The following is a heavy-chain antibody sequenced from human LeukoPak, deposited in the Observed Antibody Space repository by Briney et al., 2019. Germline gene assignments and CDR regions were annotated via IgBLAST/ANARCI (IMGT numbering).Heavy chain of an antibody. CDR3: AKYCGGETCLDN. CDR1: GGSISSSSYY. CDR2: IYYSGST. J-gene: IGHJ4*02. V-gene: IGHV4-39*01. D-gene: IGHD2-21*01. Sequence: KPSETLSLTCTVSGGSISSSSYYWGWVRQPPGEGLEWIGSIYYSGSTYYNPSLKSRVTISVDTSKNQFSLKLSSVTAAETAVYYCAKYCGGETCLDNWGQGTLVTVSS.